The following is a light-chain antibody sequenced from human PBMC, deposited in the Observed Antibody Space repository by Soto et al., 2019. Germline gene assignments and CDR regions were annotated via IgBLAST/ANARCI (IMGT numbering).Light chain of an antibody. CDR2: DTT. CDR3: LLTYSGGRV. CDR1: DGPVTSGHY. Sequence: QTVVTQEPSLTVSPGGTVTLTCGSSDGPVTSGHYPYWYQQRPGQVPRTLIYDTTNRQSWAPARFSGSLVGVKAALTLSGAQLEDEADYYCLLTYSGGRVFGGGTKVTVL. V-gene: IGLV7-46*01. J-gene: IGLJ2*01.